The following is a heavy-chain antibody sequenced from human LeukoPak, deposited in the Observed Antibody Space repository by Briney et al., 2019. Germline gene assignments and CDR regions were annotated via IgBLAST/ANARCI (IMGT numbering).Heavy chain of an antibody. J-gene: IGHJ5*02. CDR3: AKIPYSSGWVQNWFDP. D-gene: IGHD6-19*01. CDR1: GFTFSSYG. Sequence: GGSLGLSCAASGFTFSSYGMHWVRQAPGKGLEWVAVIWYDGSNKYYADSVKGRFTISRDNSKNTLYLQMNSLRAEDTAVYYCAKIPYSSGWVQNWFDPWGQGTLVTVSS. V-gene: IGHV3-33*06. CDR2: IWYDGSNK.